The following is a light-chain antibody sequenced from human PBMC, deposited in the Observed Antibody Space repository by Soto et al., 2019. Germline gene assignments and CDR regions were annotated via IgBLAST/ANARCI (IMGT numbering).Light chain of an antibody. CDR1: QSVSSY. CDR3: QQRSNWPPGFT. Sequence: EIVLTQSPATRSLSPGERATLSCRASQSVSSYLAWYQQKPGQAPRLLIYDASNRATGLPARFSGSGSGRDFTLPISSLEPEDFAVYYCQQRSNWPPGFTFGPGPKVDIK. J-gene: IGKJ3*01. V-gene: IGKV3-11*02. CDR2: DAS.